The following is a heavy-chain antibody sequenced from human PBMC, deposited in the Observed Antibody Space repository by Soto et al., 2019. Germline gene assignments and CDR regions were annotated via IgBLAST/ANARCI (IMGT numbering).Heavy chain of an antibody. D-gene: IGHD6-6*01. CDR2: INAGNGNT. Sequence: AQQARGERLEWMGWINAGNGNTKYSQKFQGRVTITRDTSASTAYMELSSLRSEDTAVYYCARPSSSRTYYYGMDVWGQGTTVTVSS. J-gene: IGHJ6*02. CDR3: ARPSSSRTYYYGMDV. V-gene: IGHV1-3*01.